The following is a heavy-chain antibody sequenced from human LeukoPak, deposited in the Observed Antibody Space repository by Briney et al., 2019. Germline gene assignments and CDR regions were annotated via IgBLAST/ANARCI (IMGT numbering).Heavy chain of an antibody. D-gene: IGHD6-19*01. J-gene: IGHJ4*02. V-gene: IGHV4-39*01. CDR1: GGSISSSSYY. CDR2: IYYSGST. Sequence: SETLSLTCTVSGGSISSSSYYWGWIRQPPGKGLDWIGSIYYSGSTYYNPSLKSRVTISVDTSKNQFSLKLSSVTAADTAVYYCARRTGFGSGWYFDFWGQGTLVTVSS. CDR3: ARRTGFGSGWYFDF.